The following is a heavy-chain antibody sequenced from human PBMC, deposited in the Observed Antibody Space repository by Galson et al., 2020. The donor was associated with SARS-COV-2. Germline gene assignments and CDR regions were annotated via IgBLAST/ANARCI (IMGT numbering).Heavy chain of an antibody. D-gene: IGHD6-13*01. V-gene: IGHV3-33*01. CDR3: VSSIIAAGTIDQ. CDR1: GFSFSTYA. CDR2: IWSDGINK. J-gene: IGHJ4*02. Sequence: GGSLRLSCAASGFSFSTYAMHWVRQAPGKGLEWVAVIWSDGINKYYLDSVKGRFTISRDNSKNTVYLQMNSLRVDDTALYYCVSSIIAAGTIDQWGQGTLVTVSS.